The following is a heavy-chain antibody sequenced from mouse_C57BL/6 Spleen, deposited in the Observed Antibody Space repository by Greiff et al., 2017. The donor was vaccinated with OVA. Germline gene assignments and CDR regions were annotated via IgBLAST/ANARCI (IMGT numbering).Heavy chain of an antibody. D-gene: IGHD2-1*01. CDR2: IYPRDGST. CDR3: ARRGGNYEDYFDY. V-gene: IGHV1-85*01. CDR1: GYTFTSYD. Sequence: QVQLQQSGPELVKPGASVKLSCKASGYTFTSYDINWVKQRPGQGLEWIGWIYPRDGSTKYNEKFKGKATLTVDTSSSTAYMELHSLTSEDSAVYFCARRGGNYEDYFDYWGQGTTLTVSS. J-gene: IGHJ2*01.